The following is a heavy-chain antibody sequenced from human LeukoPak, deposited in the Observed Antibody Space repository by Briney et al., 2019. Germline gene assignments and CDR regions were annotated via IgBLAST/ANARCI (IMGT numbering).Heavy chain of an antibody. V-gene: IGHV3-64*05. J-gene: IGHJ4*02. CDR1: GFTFSSYV. CDR3: VYQVQGVVK. D-gene: IGHD3-3*01. CDR2: IRGDGAST. Sequence: PGGSLRLSCSASGFTFSSYVMHWVRQAPGKGLEYVSGIRGDGASTYYADSVKGRFTISRDNSKNTLYVQMTSLRAEDTAVYYCVYQVQGVVKWGQGTLVTVSS.